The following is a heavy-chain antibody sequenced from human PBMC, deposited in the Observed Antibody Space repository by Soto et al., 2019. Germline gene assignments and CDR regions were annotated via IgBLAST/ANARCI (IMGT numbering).Heavy chain of an antibody. CDR2: ISSGSQYI. Sequence: EVQLVESGGGLVKPGGSLRLSCAASGVTFSSYTMNWVRQAPGKGLEWISSISSGSQYIYYADSVKGRFTVSRDNARDSLYLRMNNLRAEDTAVYFCATGGIPASVQYPIHFYYNMDVWGKGTTVTVSS. CDR3: ATGGIPASVQYPIHFYYNMDV. CDR1: GVTFSSYT. V-gene: IGHV3-21*01. D-gene: IGHD2-2*01. J-gene: IGHJ6*03.